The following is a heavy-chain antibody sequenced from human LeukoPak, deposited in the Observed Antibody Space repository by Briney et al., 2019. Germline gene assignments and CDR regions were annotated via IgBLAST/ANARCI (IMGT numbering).Heavy chain of an antibody. CDR3: ARDGGGVIAAADHFDY. CDR2: ISYDGSNK. J-gene: IGHJ4*02. D-gene: IGHD6-13*01. V-gene: IGHV3-30*01. Sequence: QAGGSLRLSCAASGFTFSSYAMHWVRQAPGKGLEWVAVISYDGSNKYYADSVKGRFTISRDNSKNTLYLQMNSLRAEDTAGYYCARDGGGVIAAADHFDYWGQGTLVTVSS. CDR1: GFTFSSYA.